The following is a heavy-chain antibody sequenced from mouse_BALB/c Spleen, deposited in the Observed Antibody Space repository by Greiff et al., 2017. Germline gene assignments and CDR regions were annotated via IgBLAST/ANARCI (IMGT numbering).Heavy chain of an antibody. D-gene: IGHD2-3*01. CDR3: ARDDLAWFAY. CDR2: ISTYYGNT. Sequence: VKLQASGPELVRPGVSVKISCKGSGYTFTDYAMHWVKQSHAKSLEWIGVISTYYGNTNYNQKFKGKATMTVDKSSSTAYMELARLTSEDSAIYYCARDDLAWFAYWGQGTLVTVSA. J-gene: IGHJ3*01. CDR1: GYTFTDYA. V-gene: IGHV1-67*01.